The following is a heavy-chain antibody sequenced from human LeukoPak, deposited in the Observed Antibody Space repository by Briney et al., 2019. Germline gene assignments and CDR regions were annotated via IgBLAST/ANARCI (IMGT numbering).Heavy chain of an antibody. CDR1: GFTFSSYW. CDR3: AKDRGGDLIDY. D-gene: IGHD4-17*01. Sequence: GGSLRLSCAASGFTFSSYWMHWVRQAPGKGLVWVSRINSDGSSTSYADSVKGRFTISRDNSKNTLYLQMNSLRAEDTAVYYCAKDRGGDLIDYWGQGTLVTVSS. J-gene: IGHJ4*02. CDR2: INSDGSST. V-gene: IGHV3-74*01.